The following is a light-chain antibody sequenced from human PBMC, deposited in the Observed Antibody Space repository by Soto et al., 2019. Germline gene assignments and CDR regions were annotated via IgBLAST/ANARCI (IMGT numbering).Light chain of an antibody. CDR2: GAS. Sequence: EIVLTQSPGTLSLSPGERATLSCRASQSVSSSYLALYQQKPGQAPRLLIYGASSRATGIPDRFSGSGSGTDFPLTISRLEPEDFAVYYCQQYGSSPKTFGQGTKVDIK. CDR3: QQYGSSPKT. V-gene: IGKV3-20*01. J-gene: IGKJ1*01. CDR1: QSVSSSY.